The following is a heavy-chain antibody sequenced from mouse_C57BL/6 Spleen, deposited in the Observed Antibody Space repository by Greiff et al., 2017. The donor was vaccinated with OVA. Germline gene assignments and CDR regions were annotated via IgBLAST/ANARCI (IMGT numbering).Heavy chain of an antibody. CDR1: GYSITSGYY. CDR3: ARRGVSSGYNYFDY. Sequence: EVKLQESGPGLVKPSQSLSLTCSVTGYSITSGYYWNWIRQFPGNKLEWMGYISYDGSNNYNPSLKNRISITRDTSKNQFFLKLNSVTTEDTATYYCARRGVSSGYNYFDYWGQGTTLTVSS. J-gene: IGHJ2*01. D-gene: IGHD3-2*02. V-gene: IGHV3-6*01. CDR2: ISYDGSN.